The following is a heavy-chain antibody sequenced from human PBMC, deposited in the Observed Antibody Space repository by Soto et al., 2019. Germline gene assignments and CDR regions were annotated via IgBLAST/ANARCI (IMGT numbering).Heavy chain of an antibody. D-gene: IGHD2-15*01. CDR1: GFTFSNYS. J-gene: IGHJ6*03. CDR3: ARDYCSGGSCPGYYYMDV. Sequence: GGSLRLSCAASGFTFSNYSMNWVRQAPGKGLEWVSSISSSSSYIYYADSVKGRFTISRDNAKNSLYLQMNSLRAEDTAVYYCARDYCSGGSCPGYYYMDVWGKGTTVTVSS. CDR2: ISSSSSYI. V-gene: IGHV3-21*01.